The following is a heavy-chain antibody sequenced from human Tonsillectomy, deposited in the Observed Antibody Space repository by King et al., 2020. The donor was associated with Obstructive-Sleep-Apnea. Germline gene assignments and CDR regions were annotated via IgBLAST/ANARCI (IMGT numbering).Heavy chain of an antibody. J-gene: IGHJ4*02. CDR1: GYSISSGYD. Sequence: VQLQESGPGLVKPSETLSLTCTGSGYSISSGYDWGWIRQPPGKGLEWIGSIYHSGSTYYNPSLKSRVTITVDTSKNQFSLKLSSVTAADTAVYYCAREFRDGYNYLGFDYWGQGTLVTVSS. CDR3: AREFRDGYNYLGFDY. D-gene: IGHD5-24*01. CDR2: IYHSGST. V-gene: IGHV4-38-2*02.